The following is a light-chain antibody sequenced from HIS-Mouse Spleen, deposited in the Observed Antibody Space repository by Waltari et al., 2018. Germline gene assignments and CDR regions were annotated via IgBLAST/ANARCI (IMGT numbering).Light chain of an antibody. Sequence: QSALTQPASVSGSPGQSITISCTGTSSDVGSYNLVSWYQQHPGKAPKLMIYEGSKRPSGVSNRFSGSKSGNTASLTISGLQAEEEADYYCCSYAGSREVFGTGTKVTVL. CDR2: EGS. V-gene: IGLV2-23*01. CDR3: CSYAGSREV. CDR1: SSDVGSYNL. J-gene: IGLJ1*01.